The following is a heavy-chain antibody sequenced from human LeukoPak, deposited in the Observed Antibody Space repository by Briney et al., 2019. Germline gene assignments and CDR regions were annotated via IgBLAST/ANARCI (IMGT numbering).Heavy chain of an antibody. CDR3: ARGHYDVLAASYKWTPDY. J-gene: IGHJ4*02. D-gene: IGHD3-9*01. CDR2: ITSGGDYI. V-gene: IGHV3-21*01. CDR1: GFTFNTFN. Sequence: TGGSLRLSCAASGFTFNTFNMNWVRQAPGKGLEWVSSITSGGDYIYYADSVMGRFTTSRDNAKNSLSLQLNSLRVEDTAVYYCARGHYDVLAASYKWTPDYWGQGTLVTVSS.